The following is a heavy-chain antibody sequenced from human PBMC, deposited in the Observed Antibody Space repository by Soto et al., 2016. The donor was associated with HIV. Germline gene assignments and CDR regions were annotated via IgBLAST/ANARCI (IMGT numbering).Heavy chain of an antibody. V-gene: IGHV3-74*01. J-gene: IGHJ4*02. CDR2: INSDESST. CDR1: GFTFNTYW. CDR3: AREDSSGHYYVFDY. Sequence: EVQLVESGGGLVQPGGSLRLSCAASGFTFNTYWMHWVRQAPGKGLVWVSRINSDESSTSYADSVKGRSTVSRDNAKNTLYLQMNSLRAEDTAVYYRAREDSSGHYYVFDYWGQGTLVTVSS. D-gene: IGHD3-22*01.